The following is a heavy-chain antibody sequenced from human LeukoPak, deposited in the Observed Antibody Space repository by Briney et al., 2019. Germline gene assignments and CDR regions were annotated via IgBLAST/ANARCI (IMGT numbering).Heavy chain of an antibody. D-gene: IGHD3-3*01. Sequence: SGGSLRLSCAASGFTFSSYSMNWVRQAPGKGLEWVSSISSSSSYIYYADSVKGRFTISRDNAKNSLYLQMNSLRAEDTAVYYCARDYADDFWSGYSHRGYYYMDVWGKGTTVTVSS. V-gene: IGHV3-21*01. CDR1: GFTFSSYS. CDR3: ARDYADDFWSGYSHRGYYYMDV. CDR2: ISSSSSYI. J-gene: IGHJ6*03.